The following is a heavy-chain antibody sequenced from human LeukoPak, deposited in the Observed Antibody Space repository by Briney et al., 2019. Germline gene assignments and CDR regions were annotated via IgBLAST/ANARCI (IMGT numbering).Heavy chain of an antibody. CDR1: GFTFSDYY. D-gene: IGHD3-22*01. J-gene: IGHJ4*02. CDR2: ISSSGSTI. V-gene: IGHV3-11*01. CDR3: ARSNSHYDSSGTRFDY. Sequence: GGSLRLSCAASGFTFSDYYMSWIRQAPGKGLEWVSYISSSGSTIYYADSVKGRFTISRDNAKNSLYLQMNSLRAEDTAVYYCARSNSHYDSSGTRFDYWGQGTLVSVSS.